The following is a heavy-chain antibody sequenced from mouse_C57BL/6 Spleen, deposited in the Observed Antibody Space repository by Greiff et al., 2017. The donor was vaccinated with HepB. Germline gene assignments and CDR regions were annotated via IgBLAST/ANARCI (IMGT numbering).Heavy chain of an antibody. CDR1: GYSFTGYY. J-gene: IGHJ4*01. Sequence: EVQLQESGPELVKPGASVKISCKASGYSFTGYYMNWVKQSPEKSLEWIGEINPSTGGTTYNQKFKAKATLTVDKSSSTAYMQLKSLTSEDSAVYYCARSEAMDYWGQGTSVTVSS. CDR2: INPSTGGT. V-gene: IGHV1-42*01. CDR3: ARSEAMDY.